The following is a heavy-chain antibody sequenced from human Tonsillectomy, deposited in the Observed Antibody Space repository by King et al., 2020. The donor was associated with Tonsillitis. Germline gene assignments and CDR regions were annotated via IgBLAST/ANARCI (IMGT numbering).Heavy chain of an antibody. CDR3: ARQKLRGGLDY. V-gene: IGHV4-39*01. J-gene: IGHJ4*02. D-gene: IGHD3-10*01. CDR1: GGSISSSNYY. Sequence: QLQESGPGLVKPSETLSLTCTVSGGSISSSNYYWGWIRQPPGKGLEWIATIYYSGSTYYSPSLKSRVTVSVDTSKNQLSLRLSSVTAADTAVYYCARQKLRGGLDYWGQGTLAT. CDR2: IYYSGST.